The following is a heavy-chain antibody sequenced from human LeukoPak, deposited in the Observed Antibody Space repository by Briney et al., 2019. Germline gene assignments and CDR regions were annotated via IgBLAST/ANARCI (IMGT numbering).Heavy chain of an antibody. V-gene: IGHV3-11*04. CDR3: ARGRMFRPYYYDSSGSYPHFDY. CDR2: IGSSASNI. Sequence: GGSLRLSCAASGFTFSNYYMTWIRQAPGKGLEWVSYIGSSASNIYYADSVKGRFTISRDNAKNSLYLQMNSLRAGDTAVYYCARGRMFRPYYYDSSGSYPHFDYWGQGTLVTVSS. D-gene: IGHD3-22*01. J-gene: IGHJ4*02. CDR1: GFTFSNYY.